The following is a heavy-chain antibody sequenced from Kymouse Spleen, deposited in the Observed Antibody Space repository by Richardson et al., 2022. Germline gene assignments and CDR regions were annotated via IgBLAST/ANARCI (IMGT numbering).Heavy chain of an antibody. J-gene: IGHJ2*01. Sequence: QVQLQQWGAGLLKPSETLSLTCAVYGGSFSGYYWSWIRQPPGKGLEWIGEINHSGSTNYNPSLKSRVTISVDTSKNQFSLKLSSVTAADTAVYYCARRGYYGSGSYSPYWYFDLWGRGTLVTVSS. CDR2: INHSGST. D-gene: IGHD3-10*01. CDR1: GGSFSGYY. V-gene: IGHV4-34*01. CDR3: ARRGYYGSGSYSPYWYFDL.